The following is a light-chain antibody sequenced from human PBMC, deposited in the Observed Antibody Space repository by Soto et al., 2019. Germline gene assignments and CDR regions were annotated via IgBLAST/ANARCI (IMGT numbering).Light chain of an antibody. Sequence: SALTQPPSVSGSPGQSVIISCTGTNSDVGGYNSVSWYQQHPGKAPKLMIYEVFERPSGVPDRFSGSKSGNTASLTVSGLQAEDEADYYCSSYAGSNSIVFGGGTKLTV. CDR1: NSDVGGYNS. CDR3: SSYAGSNSIV. J-gene: IGLJ2*01. V-gene: IGLV2-8*01. CDR2: EVF.